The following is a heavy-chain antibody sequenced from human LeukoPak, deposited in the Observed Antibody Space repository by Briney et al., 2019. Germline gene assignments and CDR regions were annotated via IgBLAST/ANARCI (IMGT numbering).Heavy chain of an antibody. D-gene: IGHD3-22*01. V-gene: IGHV3-30*18. Sequence: HPGGSLRLSCAASGFTFSSYGMHWVRQAPGKGLEWVAVISYDGSNKYYADSVKGRFTISRDNSKNTLYLQMNSLRAEDTAVYYCAKDHYDSSGYYSLWYYYYGMDVWGQGTTVTVSS. CDR2: ISYDGSNK. CDR3: AKDHYDSSGYYSLWYYYYGMDV. CDR1: GFTFSSYG. J-gene: IGHJ6*02.